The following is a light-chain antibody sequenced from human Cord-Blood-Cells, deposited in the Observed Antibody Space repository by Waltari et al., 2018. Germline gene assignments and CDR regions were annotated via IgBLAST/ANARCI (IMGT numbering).Light chain of an antibody. J-gene: IGLJ3*02. Sequence: QSALTQPASVSGSPGQSITIPCTGTSSDVGGYNYVSWYQQPPGKAPKLMIYEVSNRPSGVSNRFSGSKSGNTVSLTISGLQAEDEADYYCSSYTSSSTWVFGGGTKLTVL. CDR3: SSYTSSSTWV. CDR1: SSDVGGYNY. CDR2: EVS. V-gene: IGLV2-14*01.